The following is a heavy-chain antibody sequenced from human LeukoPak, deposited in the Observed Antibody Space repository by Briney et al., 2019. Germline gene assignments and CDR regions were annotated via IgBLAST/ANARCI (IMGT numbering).Heavy chain of an antibody. CDR3: ARDRYYYGSGSYPYMDV. J-gene: IGHJ6*03. CDR1: GGSISSYY. CDR2: IHTSGST. V-gene: IGHV4-4*07. D-gene: IGHD3-10*01. Sequence: SETLSLTCTFSGGSISSYYWSWIRQPAGKGLEWLGRIHTSGSTNYNPSLKSRVTMSVDTSKNQFSLKLSSVTAVDTAVYYCARDRYYYGSGSYPYMDVWGKGTTVTISS.